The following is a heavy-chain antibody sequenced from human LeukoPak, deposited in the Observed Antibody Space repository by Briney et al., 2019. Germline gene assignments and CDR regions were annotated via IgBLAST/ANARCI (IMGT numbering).Heavy chain of an antibody. D-gene: IGHD2-15*01. CDR3: ARAGYCSGGSCHVAPMIRVDI. J-gene: IGHJ3*02. CDR2: ISSSSTYI. CDR1: AFTFSSFC. V-gene: IGHV3-21*01. Sequence: GGSLTLSCAVSAFTFSSFCTNCVRQVPGNVLEWVSSISSSSTYIYYADSVKGRFTISRDNAKNSLYLQMNNLRADDTAVYHCARAGYCSGGSCHVAPMIRVDIWGQGTMVTVSS.